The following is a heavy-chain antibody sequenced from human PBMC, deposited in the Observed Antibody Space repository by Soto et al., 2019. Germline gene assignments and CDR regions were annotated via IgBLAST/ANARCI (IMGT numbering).Heavy chain of an antibody. Sequence: GSVQVSCNASGCTFITYYMHWVRQAPGQGLEWMGIISRDGGRTSYAQKFQGRVNKPRDTSTSTVYMEESRLRSEDTVDYYCATRDPWHYWGKGTLVPVPQ. CDR3: ATRDPWHY. CDR2: ISRDGGRT. V-gene: IGHV1-46*01. D-gene: IGHD1-7*01. CDR1: GCTFITYY. J-gene: IGHJ4*02.